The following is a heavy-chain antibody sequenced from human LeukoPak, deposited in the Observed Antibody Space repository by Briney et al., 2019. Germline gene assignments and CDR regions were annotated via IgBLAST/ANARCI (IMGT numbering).Heavy chain of an antibody. CDR1: GGSFSGYY. J-gene: IGHJ4*02. CDR3: ARDYYDSSGYYYGYYFDY. V-gene: IGHV4-34*01. D-gene: IGHD3-22*01. CDR2: INHSGST. Sequence: RPSETLSLTCAIYGGSFSGYYWSWIRQPPGKGLEWIGEINHSGSTNYNPSLKSRVTISVDTSKNQFSLKLSSVTAADTAVYYCARDYYDSSGYYYGYYFDYWGQGTLVTVSS.